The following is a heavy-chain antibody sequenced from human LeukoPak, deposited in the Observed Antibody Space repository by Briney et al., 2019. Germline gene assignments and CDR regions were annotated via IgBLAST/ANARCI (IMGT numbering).Heavy chain of an antibody. Sequence: PGGSLRLSCAASGFTFSNYAMSGVRQAPGRGLEWVSAISGSSGLTYYADSVKGRFNISRDNSKNTLFLQMNSLRAEDTAVYYCARRGESASYGDYRFDYWGQGTLVTVSS. CDR3: ARRGESASYGDYRFDY. J-gene: IGHJ4*02. D-gene: IGHD4-17*01. CDR1: GFTFSNYA. CDR2: ISGSSGLT. V-gene: IGHV3-23*01.